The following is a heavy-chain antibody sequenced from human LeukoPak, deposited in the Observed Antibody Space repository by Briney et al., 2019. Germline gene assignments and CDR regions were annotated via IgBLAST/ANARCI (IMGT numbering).Heavy chain of an antibody. D-gene: IGHD6-13*01. CDR3: ARVRGGIAAAGTRSYFDY. Sequence: ASVKVSCKASGYTFTSYYMHWVRQAPGQGLEWMGWISAYNGNTNYAQKLQGRVTMTTDTSTSTAYMELRSLRSDDTAVYYCARVRGGIAAAGTRSYFDYWGQGTLVTVSS. J-gene: IGHJ4*02. CDR1: GYTFTSYY. V-gene: IGHV1-18*04. CDR2: ISAYNGNT.